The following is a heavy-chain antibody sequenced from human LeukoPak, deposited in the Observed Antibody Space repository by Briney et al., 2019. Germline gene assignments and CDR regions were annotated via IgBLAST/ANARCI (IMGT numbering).Heavy chain of an antibody. CDR2: ISSSSSYI. CDR1: GFTFSSYS. Sequence: GGSLRLSCAASGFTFSSYSMNWVRQAPGKGLEWVSSISSSSSYIYYADSVKGRFTISRDNAKNSLYLQMNSLRAEDTAVYYCAREYCSGGSCVFDYWGQGTLGTVSS. J-gene: IGHJ4*02. V-gene: IGHV3-21*01. D-gene: IGHD2-15*01. CDR3: AREYCSGGSCVFDY.